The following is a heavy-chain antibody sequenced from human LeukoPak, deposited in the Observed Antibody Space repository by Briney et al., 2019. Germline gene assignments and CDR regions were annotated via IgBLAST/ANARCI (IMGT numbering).Heavy chain of an antibody. CDR3: ARLRVVVVITTRWYFDL. D-gene: IGHD3-22*01. J-gene: IGHJ2*01. V-gene: IGHV4-4*08. CDR1: GGSISSYY. CDR2: IYTSGST. Sequence: KPSETLSLTCTVSGGSISSYYWSWIRQPPGKGLEWIGYIYTSGSTNYNPSLKSRVTISVDTSKNQFSLKLSSVTAADTAVYYCARLRVVVVITTRWYFDLWGRGTLVTVSS.